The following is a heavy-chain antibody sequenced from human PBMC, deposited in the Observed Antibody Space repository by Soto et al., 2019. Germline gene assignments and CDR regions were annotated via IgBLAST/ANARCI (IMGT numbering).Heavy chain of an antibody. V-gene: IGHV3-23*01. J-gene: IGHJ4*02. D-gene: IGHD3-3*01. CDR3: AKSGRFSEWLLHPNFDY. CDR1: GFTFSSYA. Sequence: PGGSLRLSCAASGFTFSSYAMSWVRQAPGKGLEWVSAISGSGGSTYYADSVKGRFTISRDNSKNTLYLQMNSLRAEDTAVYYCAKSGRFSEWLLHPNFDYWGQGTLVTVSS. CDR2: ISGSGGST.